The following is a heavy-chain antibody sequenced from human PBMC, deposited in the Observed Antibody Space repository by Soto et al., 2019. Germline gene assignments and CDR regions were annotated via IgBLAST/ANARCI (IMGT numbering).Heavy chain of an antibody. Sequence: QVQLEQSGAEVKKPGSSVKVSCKASGGTFSNSAISWVRQAPGQGLEWMGGIMPIFSTPDYAQKFQGRVTITADESTSTAYMELSGLRSDDTAIYYCARDKARLQLGGNYYYILDVWGQGTTVTVSS. CDR3: ARDKARLQLGGNYYYILDV. V-gene: IGHV1-69*12. CDR2: IMPIFSTP. D-gene: IGHD5-12*01. CDR1: GGTFSNSA. J-gene: IGHJ6*02.